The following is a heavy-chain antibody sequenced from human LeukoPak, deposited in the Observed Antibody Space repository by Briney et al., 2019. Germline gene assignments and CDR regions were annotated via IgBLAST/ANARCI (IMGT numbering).Heavy chain of an antibody. J-gene: IGHJ4*02. V-gene: IGHV3-48*03. Sequence: GRSLRLSCAASGFTFRNYEMNWVSQAPGKGMEWASYISSRGSTIFYAASVKGRFTISRDNARNSVYLQMNSLRADDTAIYYCAREESRGLDYWGQGTAVTVSP. CDR1: GFTFRNYE. CDR3: AREESRGLDY. D-gene: IGHD3-10*01. CDR2: ISSRGSTI.